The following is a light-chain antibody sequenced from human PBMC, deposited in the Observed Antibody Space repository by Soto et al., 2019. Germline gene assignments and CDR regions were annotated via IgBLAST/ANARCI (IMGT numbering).Light chain of an antibody. CDR2: GAS. CDR3: QQYGNSPYT. V-gene: IGKV3-20*01. J-gene: IGKJ2*01. Sequence: EIVLTQSPGTLSLSPGQRATLSCRASQSVSGSYLAWYQQKPGQAPRLLIYGASSRANGIPDRFSGSGSETDFTLTISRLEPEDFAVYYCQQYGNSPYTFGQGTKLEIK. CDR1: QSVSGSY.